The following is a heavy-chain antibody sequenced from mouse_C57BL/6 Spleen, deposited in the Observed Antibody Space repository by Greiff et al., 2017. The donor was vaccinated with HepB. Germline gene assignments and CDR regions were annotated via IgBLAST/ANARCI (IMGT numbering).Heavy chain of an antibody. CDR3: ARTTPGYFNV. Sequence: QVQLQQPGAELVMPGASVKLSCKASGYTFTSYWMHWVKQRPGQGLEWIGEIDPSDSYTNYNQKFKGKSTLTVDKSSSTAYMQLSSLTSDDSAVYYCARTTPGYFNVWGTGTTVTVSS. D-gene: IGHD5-5*01. V-gene: IGHV1-69*01. CDR1: GYTFTSYW. J-gene: IGHJ1*03. CDR2: IDPSDSYT.